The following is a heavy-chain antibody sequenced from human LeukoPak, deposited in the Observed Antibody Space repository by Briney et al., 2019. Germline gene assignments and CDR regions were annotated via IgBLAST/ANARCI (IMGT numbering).Heavy chain of an antibody. D-gene: IGHD6-13*01. CDR3: AREGAAAAQDY. V-gene: IGHV4-59*01. CDR2: IYYSGST. Sequence: SETLSLTCTVSGGSISSYYWSWIRQPPGKGLEWIGYIYYSGSTNYNPSLKSRVTMPVDTSKNQFSLKLSSVTAADTAVYYCAREGAAAAQDYWGQGTLVTVSS. J-gene: IGHJ4*02. CDR1: GGSISSYY.